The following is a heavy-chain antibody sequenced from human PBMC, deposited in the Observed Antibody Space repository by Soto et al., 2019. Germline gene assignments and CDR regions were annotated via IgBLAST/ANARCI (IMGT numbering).Heavy chain of an antibody. CDR1: GFTFSNAW. CDR3: TTDHRPRGPGRMSRGGNLGY. Sequence: GGSLRLSCAASGFTFSNAWMNWVRQAPGKGLEWVGRIKSKTDGGTTDYAAPVKGRFTISRDDSKNTLYLQMNSLKTEDTAVYYCTTDHRPRGPGRMSRGGNLGYWGQGTLVTVSS. D-gene: IGHD1-26*01. CDR2: IKSKTDGGTT. J-gene: IGHJ4*02. V-gene: IGHV3-15*07.